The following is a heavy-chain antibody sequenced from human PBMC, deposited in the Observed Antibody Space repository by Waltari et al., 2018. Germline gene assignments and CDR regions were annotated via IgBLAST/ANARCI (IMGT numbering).Heavy chain of an antibody. J-gene: IGHJ3*02. CDR2: SYYSGTT. CDR1: GGSISSYY. Sequence: QVQLQESGPGLVKPSETLSLTCTVSGGSISSYYWSWIRQPPGKGLEWIGYSYYSGTTTYHPSLKSRVTISVDTSKNQFSLKLSSVTAADTAVYYCARDSAVRLYSSSSAFDIWGQGTMVTVSS. V-gene: IGHV4-59*01. CDR3: ARDSAVRLYSSSSAFDI. D-gene: IGHD6-6*01.